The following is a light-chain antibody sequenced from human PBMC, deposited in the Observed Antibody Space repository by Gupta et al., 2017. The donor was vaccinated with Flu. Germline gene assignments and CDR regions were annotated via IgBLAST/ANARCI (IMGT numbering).Light chain of an antibody. CDR2: ENN. J-gene: IGLJ3*02. V-gene: IGLV1-51*02. CDR3: GTWDSSLSAWV. CDR1: SSNIENNY. Sequence: SSNIENNYVSWYQQLPGTAPELLIYENNKRPSGIPDRFSGSKSDTSATLAITGLQTGDEADYYCGTWDSSLSAWVFGGGTKLTVL.